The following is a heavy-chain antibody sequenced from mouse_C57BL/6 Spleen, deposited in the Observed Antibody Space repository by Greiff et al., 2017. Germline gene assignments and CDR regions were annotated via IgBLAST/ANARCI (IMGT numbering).Heavy chain of an antibody. Sequence: VQLQQSGPVLVKPGASVKMSRKASGYTFTDYYMNWVKQSHGKSLEWIGVINPYNGGTSYNQKFKGKATLTVEKSSSTAYMELNSLTSEDSAVYYCARREEGFSYAMDYWGQGTSVTVSS. CDR2: INPYNGGT. V-gene: IGHV1-19*01. CDR1: GYTFTDYY. CDR3: ARREEGFSYAMDY. J-gene: IGHJ4*01.